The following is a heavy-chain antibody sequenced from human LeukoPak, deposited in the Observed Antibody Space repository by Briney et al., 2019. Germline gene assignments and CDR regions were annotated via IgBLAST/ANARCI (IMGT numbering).Heavy chain of an antibody. V-gene: IGHV1-2*02. Sequence: ASVKVSCKASGYTFTGYYMHWVRQAPGQGLEWMGWINPNSGGTNYAQKFQGRVTMTRDTSISTAYMELSRLRSEDTAVYYCARASVVVAYYYYMDVWGKGTTVTVSS. J-gene: IGHJ6*03. D-gene: IGHD2-15*01. CDR1: GYTFTGYY. CDR2: INPNSGGT. CDR3: ARASVVVAYYYYMDV.